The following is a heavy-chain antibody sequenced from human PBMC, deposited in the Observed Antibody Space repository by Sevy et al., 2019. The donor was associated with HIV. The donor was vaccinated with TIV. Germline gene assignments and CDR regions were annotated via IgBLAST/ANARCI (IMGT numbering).Heavy chain of an antibody. D-gene: IGHD2-21*02. J-gene: IGHJ4*02. CDR1: GFTFGDYA. CDR2: IRSKAYGGTT. Sequence: GGSLRLSCTASGFTFGDYAMSWFRQAPGKGLEWVGFIRSKAYGGTTEYAGSVKGRLTISRDDSKSIAYLQMNSLKTEDTAVYYCTRGGGHSYCGGDCYPDYWGQGTLVTVSS. CDR3: TRGGGHSYCGGDCYPDY. V-gene: IGHV3-49*03.